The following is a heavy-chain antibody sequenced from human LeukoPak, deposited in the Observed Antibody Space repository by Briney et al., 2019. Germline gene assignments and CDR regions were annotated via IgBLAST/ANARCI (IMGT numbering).Heavy chain of an antibody. CDR3: AKDKWTFCISSTCYGRIGNS. V-gene: IGHV3-30*04. D-gene: IGHD2-2*01. Sequence: GRSLRLSCAASGFTSSSYAMHWVRQAPGKGLEWVAVISYDGGNGYYRDSVKGRFTISRDNSKNTLYLQMNSLNADDTAIYYCAKDKWTFCISSTCYGRIGNSWGQGTPVTVSS. CDR1: GFTSSSYA. J-gene: IGHJ4*02. CDR2: ISYDGGNG.